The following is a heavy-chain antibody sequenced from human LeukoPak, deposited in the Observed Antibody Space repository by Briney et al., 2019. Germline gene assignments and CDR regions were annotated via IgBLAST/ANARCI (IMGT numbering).Heavy chain of an antibody. V-gene: IGHV1-18*01. CDR2: ISAYNGNT. CDR1: GYTFTSYG. CDR3: ARAFDSGLNY. J-gene: IGHJ4*02. Sequence: ASVKVSCKASGYTFTSYGISWVRQAPGQGLEWMGWISAYNGNTNYAQNFQGRVTITRDTSASAAYMELSSLRSEDTAVYYCARAFDSGLNYWGQGTLVSVSS. D-gene: IGHD6-19*01.